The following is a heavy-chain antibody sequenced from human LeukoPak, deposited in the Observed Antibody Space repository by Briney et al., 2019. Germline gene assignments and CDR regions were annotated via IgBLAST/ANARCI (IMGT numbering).Heavy chain of an antibody. CDR2: ISGSGGST. J-gene: IGHJ4*01. D-gene: IGHD1-1*01. CDR3: AKGKLDPFDY. CDR1: GFTFSTYA. Sequence: PGGSLRLSCAASGFTFSTYAMSWVRQAPGKGLEWVSGISGSGGSTYYADSVKGRFTISRDNSKNTLYLQMNSLRAEDTAVCYCAKGKLDPFDYWGHGTLVTVSS. V-gene: IGHV3-23*01.